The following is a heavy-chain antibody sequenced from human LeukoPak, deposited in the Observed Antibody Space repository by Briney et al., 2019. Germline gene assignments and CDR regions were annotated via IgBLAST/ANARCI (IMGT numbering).Heavy chain of an antibody. CDR2: ISSSSSYI. CDR1: GFTFSSYS. D-gene: IGHD3-22*01. J-gene: IGHJ6*02. V-gene: IGHV3-21*01. CDR3: ARDQRGYQYGMDV. Sequence: GGSLRLSCAASGFTFSSYSMNWVRQAPGKGLEWVSSISSSSSYIYYADSVKGRFTISRDNAKNSLYLQMNSLRAEDTAVYCCARDQRGYQYGMDVWGQGTTVTVSS.